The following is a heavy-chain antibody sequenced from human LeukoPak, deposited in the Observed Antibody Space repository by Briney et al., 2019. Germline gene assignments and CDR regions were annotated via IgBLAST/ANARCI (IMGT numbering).Heavy chain of an antibody. D-gene: IGHD3-22*01. CDR2: IYYSGNT. J-gene: IGHJ4*02. CDR3: ARGYDRSGYPLGY. V-gene: IGHV4-39*01. Sequence: SETLSLTCTVSGGSISSSSYYWGWIRQPPGKGLEWIGSIYYSGNTFYNPSLKSRVTISVDTSKNQFSLKLSSVTAADTAVYYCARGYDRSGYPLGYWGQGTLVTVSS. CDR1: GGSISSSSYY.